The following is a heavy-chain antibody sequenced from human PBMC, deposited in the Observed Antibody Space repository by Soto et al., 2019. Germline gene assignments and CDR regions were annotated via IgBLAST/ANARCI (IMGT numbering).Heavy chain of an antibody. V-gene: IGHV1-8*01. Sequence: XAVKVPCNAFESPLMNYDIMWVRQATGQGLEWMGWMNPNSGNTGYALKFQGRVSMTRNTSIYTVYLELSSLASDDTAVYYCRRDWDYPVLWGQGTLVTVSS. J-gene: IGHJ4*02. CDR1: ESPLMNYD. D-gene: IGHD1-7*01. CDR2: MNPNSGNT. CDR3: RRDWDYPVL.